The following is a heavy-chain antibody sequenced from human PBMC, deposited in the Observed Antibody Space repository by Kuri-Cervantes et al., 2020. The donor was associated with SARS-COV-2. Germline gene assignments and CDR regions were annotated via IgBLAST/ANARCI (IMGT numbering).Heavy chain of an antibody. CDR2: ISYDGSNK. D-gene: IGHD5-12*01. J-gene: IGHJ3*02. CDR1: GFTFSSYG. CDR3: ARESPWLDAFDI. Sequence: GGSLRLSCAASGFTFSSYGMHWVRQAPGKGLEWVAVISYDGSNKYYADSVKGRFTISRDNSKNTLYLQMNSLRAEDTAVYYCARESPWLDAFDIWGQGTKVTVSS. V-gene: IGHV3-30*03.